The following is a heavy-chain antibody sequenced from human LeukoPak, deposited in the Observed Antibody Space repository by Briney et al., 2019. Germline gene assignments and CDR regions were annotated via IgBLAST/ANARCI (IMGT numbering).Heavy chain of an antibody. Sequence: SETLSLTCTVSGGSISSYHWSWIRQPPGKGLEWIGYIYYRGNTNYNPSLKSRVTISVDTSKNQFSLKVSSVTAADTAVYYCARWFSLRSSSSGWYSPKYFDSWGQGTLVTVSS. CDR1: GGSISSYH. CDR3: ARWFSLRSSSSGWYSPKYFDS. J-gene: IGHJ4*02. D-gene: IGHD6-19*01. V-gene: IGHV4-59*01. CDR2: IYYRGNT.